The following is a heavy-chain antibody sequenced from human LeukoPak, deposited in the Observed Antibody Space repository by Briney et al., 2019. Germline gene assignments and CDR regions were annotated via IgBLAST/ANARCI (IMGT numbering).Heavy chain of an antibody. CDR1: GGSFSGYY. Sequence: ASETLSLTCAVYGGSFSGYYWSWIRQPPGKGLEWIGEINHSGSTNYNPSLKSRVTISVDTSKNQFSLKLSSVTAADTAVDYCARFVVVTATIDYWGQGTLVTVSS. CDR3: ARFVVVTATIDY. V-gene: IGHV4-34*01. CDR2: INHSGST. D-gene: IGHD2-21*02. J-gene: IGHJ4*02.